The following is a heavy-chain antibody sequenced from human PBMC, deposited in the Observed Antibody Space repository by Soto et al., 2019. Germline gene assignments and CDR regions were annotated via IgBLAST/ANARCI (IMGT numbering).Heavy chain of an antibody. CDR2: IWSDGSNE. CDR3: ASPLRGNEGYFDY. Sequence: GGSLRLSCAASGFTFSSHGMHWVRQAPGKGLEWVAVIWSDGSNEYYADSVKGRFTISRDNSKNTLYLQMNSLRAGDTAVYYCASPLRGNEGYFDYWGQGTLVTVSS. D-gene: IGHD4-17*01. J-gene: IGHJ4*02. CDR1: GFTFSSHG. V-gene: IGHV3-33*01.